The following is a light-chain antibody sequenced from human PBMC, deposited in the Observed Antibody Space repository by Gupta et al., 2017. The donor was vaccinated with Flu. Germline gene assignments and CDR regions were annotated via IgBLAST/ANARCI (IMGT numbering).Light chain of an antibody. CDR1: QSIRSY. J-gene: IGKJ5*01. CDR2: AAS. Sequence: SSLYASVGDRVTITCRASQSIRSYLNWYKQKPGKAPNLLIYAASRWQSGVPSRFSGSGYGTDLTLTISSRQQEDFASFYCQQSDKYPSITFGQGTLMEIK. CDR3: QQSDKYPSIT. V-gene: IGKV1-39*01.